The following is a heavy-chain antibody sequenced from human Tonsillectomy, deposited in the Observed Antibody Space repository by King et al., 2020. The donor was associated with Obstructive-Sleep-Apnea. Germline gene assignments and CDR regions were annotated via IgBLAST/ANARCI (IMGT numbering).Heavy chain of an antibody. CDR3: NLFPLPEPVIWAC. D-gene: IGHD1-14*01. CDR2: IRNKAYSYAT. CDR1: GFSFSASA. Sequence: VQLVESGGGLVQPGGSLKLSCAASGFSFSASAMHWVRQAPGKGLEWVGRIRNKAYSYATAFGPSVNGRFTISRDDSKNTAYLQLNSLKAEDTAVYYCNLFPLPEPVIWACWGQGTLVTVSS. J-gene: IGHJ4*02. V-gene: IGHV3-73*01.